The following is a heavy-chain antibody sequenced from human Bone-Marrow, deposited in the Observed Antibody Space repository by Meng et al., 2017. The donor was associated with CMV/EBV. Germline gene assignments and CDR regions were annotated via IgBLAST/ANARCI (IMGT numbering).Heavy chain of an antibody. V-gene: IGHV4-34*01. CDR1: GGSFSGYY. CDR3: ATIQGGRSSWPYYYYGMDV. Sequence: SETLSLTCAVYGGSFSGYYWSWIRQPPGKGLEWIGEINHSGSTNYNPSLKSRVTISVDTSKNQFSLKLSSVTAADTAVYYCATIQGGRSSWPYYYYGMDVWGQGTTVTVSS. CDR2: INHSGST. D-gene: IGHD2-2*01. J-gene: IGHJ6*02.